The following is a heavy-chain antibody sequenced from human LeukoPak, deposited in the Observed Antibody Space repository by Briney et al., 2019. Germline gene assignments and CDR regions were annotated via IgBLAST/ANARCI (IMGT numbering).Heavy chain of an antibody. D-gene: IGHD3-9*01. CDR1: GYTFTNYW. J-gene: IGHJ4*02. CDR2: IYPGDSNT. Sequence: GESLKISCKGSGYTFTNYWIAWVRQMPGRSPEWMAIIYPGDSNTRYSPSFQGQITISADKSISTAYLQWSSLKASDTAMYYCARQGMHYNFLTGYYSYYLDYWGQGTLVTVSS. CDR3: ARQGMHYNFLTGYYSYYLDY. V-gene: IGHV5-51*01.